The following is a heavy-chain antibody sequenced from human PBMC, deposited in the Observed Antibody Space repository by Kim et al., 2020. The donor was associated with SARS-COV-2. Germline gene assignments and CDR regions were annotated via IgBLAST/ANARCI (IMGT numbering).Heavy chain of an antibody. V-gene: IGHV4-39*02. CDR1: GGSTSSSGYH. Sequence: SETLSLTCTVSGGSTSSSGYHWAWIRQPPGKGLEWIGDIYSDGTTYYNPSLRNPLRISLDTSKNHFSLKLTSVTAADTALYYCARRLNQKTHFDYWGQGTLVTVSS. CDR2: IYSDGTT. CDR3: ARRLNQKTHFDY. J-gene: IGHJ4*02.